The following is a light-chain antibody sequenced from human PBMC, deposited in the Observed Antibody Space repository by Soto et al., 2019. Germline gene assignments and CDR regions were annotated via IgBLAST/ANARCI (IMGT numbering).Light chain of an antibody. Sequence: DLQMTQSPSSLSASVGDRVTITCRASQGIRNDLGWYQQKPGKAPKRLIYAASSLQSGVPARFSGSGAGTEFALTSSSLQPEDFATYYCLQHNSYPPYTFGQGTKLEIK. J-gene: IGKJ2*01. CDR2: AAS. V-gene: IGKV1-17*01. CDR1: QGIRND. CDR3: LQHNSYPPYT.